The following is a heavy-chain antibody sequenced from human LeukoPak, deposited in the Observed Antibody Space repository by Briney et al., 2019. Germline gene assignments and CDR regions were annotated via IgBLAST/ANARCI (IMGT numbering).Heavy chain of an antibody. V-gene: IGHV4-39*01. CDR3: ASRGLWFGDHPLPNWFDP. Sequence: SETLSLTCTVSGGSISSSSYYWGWIRQPPGKGLEWIGSIYYSGSTYYNPYLKSRVTISVDTSKNQFSLKLSSVTAADTAVYYCASRGLWFGDHPLPNWFDPWGQGTLVTVSS. CDR1: GGSISSSSYY. J-gene: IGHJ5*02. CDR2: IYYSGST. D-gene: IGHD3-10*01.